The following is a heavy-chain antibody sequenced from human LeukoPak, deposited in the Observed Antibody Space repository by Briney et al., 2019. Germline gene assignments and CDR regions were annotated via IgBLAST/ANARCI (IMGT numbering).Heavy chain of an antibody. Sequence: SETLSLTCAVYVGSFSGYHWNWIRQPPGKGPEWIGEVNESGGTNINPSLRSRVILSVDTSMSQFSLKLISVTAADTGVYYCARGQGATVPKVGKNWFDPWGHGTRVIVSP. CDR2: VNESGGT. D-gene: IGHD1-26*01. J-gene: IGHJ5*02. CDR1: VGSFSGYH. CDR3: ARGQGATVPKVGKNWFDP. V-gene: IGHV4-34*01.